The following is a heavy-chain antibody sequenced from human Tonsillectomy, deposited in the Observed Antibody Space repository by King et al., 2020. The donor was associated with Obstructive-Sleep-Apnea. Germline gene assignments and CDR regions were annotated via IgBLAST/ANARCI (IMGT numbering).Heavy chain of an antibody. Sequence: QLQESGPGLVKPSQTLSLTCTVSGGSISSGDYYWSWIRQPPGKGLGWIGYSYYSGGTYYNPSLKCRVTISVDTSKNQFSLKLSSVTAADTAVYYCARDGDYYDSSGYYSAFDIWGQGTMVTVSS. D-gene: IGHD3-22*01. J-gene: IGHJ3*02. CDR2: SYYSGGT. CDR1: GGSISSGDYY. CDR3: ARDGDYYDSSGYYSAFDI. V-gene: IGHV4-30-4*01.